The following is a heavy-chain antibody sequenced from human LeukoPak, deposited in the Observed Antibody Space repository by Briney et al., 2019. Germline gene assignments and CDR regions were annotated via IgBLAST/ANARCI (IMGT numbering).Heavy chain of an antibody. CDR1: GFTFSSYS. CDR2: ISSSSYI. Sequence: TGGSLRLSCAASGFTFSSYSMNWVRQAPGKGLEWVSSISSSSYIYYADSVKGRFTISRDNSKNTLYLQMNSLRAEDTAVYYCAKLVMTAAFDYWGQGTLVTVSS. CDR3: AKLVMTAAFDY. J-gene: IGHJ4*02. D-gene: IGHD6-13*01. V-gene: IGHV3-21*01.